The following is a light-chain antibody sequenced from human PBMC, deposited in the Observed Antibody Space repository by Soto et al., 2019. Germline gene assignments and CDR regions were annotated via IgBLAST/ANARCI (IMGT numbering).Light chain of an antibody. CDR2: SDT. CDR3: SAWDGSLSGRV. Sequence: QSVLPQPPSTSGTPGQRVTISCSGSSSNIGSNAVHWYQQLPGAAPKLLIYSDTQRPSGVPDRFSGSKSGTSASLAISGLRSEDEADYYCSAWDGSLSGRVFGGGTKLTVL. V-gene: IGLV1-47*02. CDR1: SSNIGSNA. J-gene: IGLJ2*01.